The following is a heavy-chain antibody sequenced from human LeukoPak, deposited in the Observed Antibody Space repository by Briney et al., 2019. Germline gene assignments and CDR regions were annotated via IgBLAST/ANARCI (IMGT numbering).Heavy chain of an antibody. J-gene: IGHJ4*02. CDR2: ISSSGSTT. CDR3: ARAPGGIAARQGY. Sequence: PGGSLRLSCAASGFTFSDYYMNWIRQAPGKGLEWISYISSSGSTTYYADSVKGRFTISRGNAKNSLFLQMNSLRAEDTAVYFCARAPGGIAARQGYWGQGTLVTVSS. V-gene: IGHV3-11*01. CDR1: GFTFSDYY. D-gene: IGHD6-6*01.